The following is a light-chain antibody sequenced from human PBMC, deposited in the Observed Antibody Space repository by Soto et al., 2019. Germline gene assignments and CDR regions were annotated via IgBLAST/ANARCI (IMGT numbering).Light chain of an antibody. CDR3: QHYDNLLFT. Sequence: DIQMTQSPSSLSASVGDRVTITCRASQGISNYLAWFQQKPGKAPKLLIYDASNLETGVPSRFSGSGSGTDFTFTISRLQPEDIATYYCQHYDNLLFTFGPGTKVDFK. V-gene: IGKV1-33*01. CDR2: DAS. CDR1: QGISNY. J-gene: IGKJ3*01.